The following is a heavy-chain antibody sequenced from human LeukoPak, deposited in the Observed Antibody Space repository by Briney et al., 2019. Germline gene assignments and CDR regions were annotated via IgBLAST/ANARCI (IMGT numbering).Heavy chain of an antibody. Sequence: GRSLRLSCAASGFTFSSYAMHWVRQAPGKGLEWVAVISYDGSNKYYADSVKGRFTISRDNSKNTLYLQMNSLRAEDTAVYYCAREQYGSGRYYFDYWGQGTLVTVSS. CDR1: GFTFSSYA. J-gene: IGHJ4*02. D-gene: IGHD3-10*01. V-gene: IGHV3-30-3*01. CDR3: AREQYGSGRYYFDY. CDR2: ISYDGSNK.